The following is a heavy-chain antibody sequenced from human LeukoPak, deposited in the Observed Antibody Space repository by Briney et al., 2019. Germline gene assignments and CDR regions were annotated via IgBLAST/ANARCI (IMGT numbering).Heavy chain of an antibody. V-gene: IGHV1-69*04. D-gene: IGHD6-19*01. Sequence: GASVKVSCKASGGTFSSYAISWVRQAPGQGLEWMGRIIPILGIANYAQKFQGRVTITADKSTSTAYMELSSLRSEDTAVYYCARDQDHIAVAGIDYWGQRTLVTVSS. J-gene: IGHJ4*02. CDR1: GGTFSSYA. CDR2: IIPILGIA. CDR3: ARDQDHIAVAGIDY.